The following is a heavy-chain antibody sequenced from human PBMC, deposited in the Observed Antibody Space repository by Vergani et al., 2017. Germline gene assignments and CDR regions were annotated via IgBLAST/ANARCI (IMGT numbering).Heavy chain of an antibody. V-gene: IGHV4-59*01. CDR1: GVPIRSYY. Sequence: QVQLHESGPRLVKPSETPSPTCTVSGVPIRSYYQSLIRQPPGKGLEWIGYIYYSGSTNYNPSLKSRVTISVDTSKNQFSLKLSSVTAADTAVYYCASSRIAARPYYYYMDVWGKGTTVTVSS. D-gene: IGHD6-6*01. CDR3: ASSRIAARPYYYYMDV. CDR2: IYYSGST. J-gene: IGHJ6*03.